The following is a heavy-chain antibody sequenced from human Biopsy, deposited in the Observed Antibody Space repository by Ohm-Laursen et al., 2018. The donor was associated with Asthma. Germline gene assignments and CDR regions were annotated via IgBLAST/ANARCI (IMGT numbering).Heavy chain of an antibody. CDR1: GFTFSSNA. J-gene: IGHJ4*02. CDR2: ISGSGGVT. CDR3: ARAQDYYDSRGYYRSFDY. Sequence: GSLRLSCAATGFTFSSNAMCWVRQAPGKGLEWVSTISGSGGVTYYANSVRGRFTISRDDSKNTLYLQMNSLRAEDTAVYYCARAQDYYDSRGYYRSFDYWGQGTLVTVSS. V-gene: IGHV3-23*01. D-gene: IGHD3-22*01.